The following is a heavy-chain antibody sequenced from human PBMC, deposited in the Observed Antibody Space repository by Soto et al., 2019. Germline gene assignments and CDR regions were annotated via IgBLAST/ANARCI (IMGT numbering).Heavy chain of an antibody. J-gene: IGHJ5*02. CDR3: ARGQLVLYWFDP. V-gene: IGHV4-31*03. CDR1: GGSISSGGYY. Sequence: SETLSLTCTVSGGSISSGGYYWSWIRQHPGKGLEWIGYIYYSGSTYYNPSLKSRVTISVDTSKNQFSLKLSSVTAADTAVYYCARGQLVLYWFDPWGQGTLVTVSS. D-gene: IGHD6-13*01. CDR2: IYYSGST.